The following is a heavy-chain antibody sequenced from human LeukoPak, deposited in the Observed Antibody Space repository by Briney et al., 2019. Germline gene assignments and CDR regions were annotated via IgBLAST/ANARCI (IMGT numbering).Heavy chain of an antibody. CDR2: INPNSGGT. Sequence: EASVKVSCKASGYTFTAYYMHWVRQAPGQGPEWMGWINPNSGGTDYAQKFQGRVTMTRDTSISTAYMELSSLTSDDTAVYYCARVTMVREYDYWGQGTLVTVSS. CDR1: GYTFTAYY. D-gene: IGHD3-10*01. J-gene: IGHJ4*02. V-gene: IGHV1-2*02. CDR3: ARVTMVREYDY.